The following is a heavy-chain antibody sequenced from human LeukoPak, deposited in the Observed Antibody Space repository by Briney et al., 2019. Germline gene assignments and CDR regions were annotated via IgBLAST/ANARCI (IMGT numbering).Heavy chain of an antibody. CDR2: IYYSGST. Sequence: SETLSLTRTVSDGSISSHYWNWIRQPPGKGLEWIGYIYYSGSTNYNPSLKSRVTISVDTSKNQFSLKLSSVTAADTAVYYCARNSGSYSPYYFDYWGQGTLVTVSS. D-gene: IGHD3-10*01. V-gene: IGHV4-59*11. J-gene: IGHJ4*02. CDR3: ARNSGSYSPYYFDY. CDR1: DGSISSHY.